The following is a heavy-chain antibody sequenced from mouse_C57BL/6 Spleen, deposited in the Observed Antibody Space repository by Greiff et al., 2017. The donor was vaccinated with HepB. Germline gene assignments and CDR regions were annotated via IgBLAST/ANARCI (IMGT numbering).Heavy chain of an antibody. D-gene: IGHD2-5*01. CDR3: TRESNYERFAY. Sequence: QVQLKDSGAELVRPGASVTLSCKASGYTFTDYEMHWVKQTPVHGLEWIGAIDPETGGTAYNQKFKGKAILTADKSSSPAYMELRSLTSEDSAVYYCTRESNYERFAYWGQGTLVTVSA. CDR2: IDPETGGT. J-gene: IGHJ3*01. CDR1: GYTFTDYE. V-gene: IGHV1-15*01.